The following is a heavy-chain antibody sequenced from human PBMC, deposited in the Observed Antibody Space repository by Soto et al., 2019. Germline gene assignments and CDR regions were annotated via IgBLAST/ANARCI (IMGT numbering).Heavy chain of an antibody. Sequence: GGSLRLSCAASGFTFSSYAMHWVRQAPGKGLEWVAVISYDGSNKYYADSVKGRFTISRDNSKNTLYLQMNSLRAEDTAVYYCAREDAYSSGWYDYWGQGTLVTVS. CDR2: ISYDGSNK. J-gene: IGHJ4*02. D-gene: IGHD6-19*01. CDR3: AREDAYSSGWYDY. V-gene: IGHV3-30*04. CDR1: GFTFSSYA.